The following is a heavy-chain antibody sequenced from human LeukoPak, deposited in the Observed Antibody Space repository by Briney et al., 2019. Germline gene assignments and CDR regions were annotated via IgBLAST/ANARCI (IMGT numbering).Heavy chain of an antibody. V-gene: IGHV3-7*03. CDR3: AREIVGTHKSRFDP. CDR2: INQDGTDK. Sequence: GGSLRLPCAASGFTFSGRWMSWLRQAPGKGLEWVANINQDGTDKYYVDSVKGRFTISRDNAKNSLYLQMNSLRAEDTAVYYCAREIVGTHKSRFDPWGQGTLVTVSS. D-gene: IGHD1-26*01. J-gene: IGHJ5*02. CDR1: GFTFSGRW.